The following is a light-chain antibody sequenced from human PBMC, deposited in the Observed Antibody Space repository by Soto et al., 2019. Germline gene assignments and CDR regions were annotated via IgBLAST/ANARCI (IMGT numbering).Light chain of an antibody. CDR3: LQHNSYPYT. CDR1: RGIRNN. J-gene: IGKJ2*01. V-gene: IGKV1-17*01. Sequence: DIRMTQSPFSLSPSVGDGVTITCRASRGIRNNLGWFQQKPGEAPKRLIHATSSLEGGVPSRFSGSGSGTEFTLTISSLQPEDFATYYCLQHNSYPYTFGQGTKLEIK. CDR2: ATS.